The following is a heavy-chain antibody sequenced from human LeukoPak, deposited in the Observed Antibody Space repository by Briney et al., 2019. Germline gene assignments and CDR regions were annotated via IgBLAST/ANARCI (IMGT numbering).Heavy chain of an antibody. J-gene: IGHJ5*02. V-gene: IGHV4-39*02. CDR1: GGSISSSSYY. CDR3: AREILTGSPRGCCFDP. D-gene: IGHD3-9*01. CDR2: IYYSGST. Sequence: PSETLSLTCTVSGGSISSSSYYWGWIRQPPGKGLEWIGSIYYSGSTYYNPSLKSRVTISVDTSKNQFSLKLSSATAADTAVYYCAREILTGSPRGCCFDPWGQGTLVTVSS.